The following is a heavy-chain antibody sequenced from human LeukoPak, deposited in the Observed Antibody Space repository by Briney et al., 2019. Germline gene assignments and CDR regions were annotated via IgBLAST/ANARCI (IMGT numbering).Heavy chain of an antibody. J-gene: IGHJ4*02. D-gene: IGHD7-27*01. Sequence: GGSLRLSCAASGFTISDNYMSWVRQAPGKGLEWVSIIESGSNTYYTDSVKGRFTISRDNAKNSLYLQMNSLRAEDTAVYYCARDRGEYYFDYWGQGTLVTVSS. V-gene: IGHV3-66*01. CDR1: GFTISDNY. CDR3: ARDRGEYYFDY. CDR2: IESGSNT.